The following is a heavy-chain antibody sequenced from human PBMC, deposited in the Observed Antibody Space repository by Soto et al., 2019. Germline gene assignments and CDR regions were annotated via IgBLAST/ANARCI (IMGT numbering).Heavy chain of an antibody. CDR1: GYTLTGYY. V-gene: IGHV1-2*04. CDR2: INPNSGGT. CDR3: ARDHSPTFTVTTLYNFRYYYGMDV. D-gene: IGHD4-17*01. Sequence: GASVKVSCKASGYTLTGYYMHWVRQAPGQGLEWMGWINPNSGGTNYAQKFQGWVTMTRDTSISTAYMELSRLRSDDTAVYYCARDHSPTFTVTTLYNFRYYYGMDVWGQGTTVTVSS. J-gene: IGHJ6*02.